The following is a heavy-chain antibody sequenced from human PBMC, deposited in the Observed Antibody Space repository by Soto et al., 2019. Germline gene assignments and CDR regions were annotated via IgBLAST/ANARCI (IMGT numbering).Heavy chain of an antibody. Sequence: ASVKVSCKASGYTFTSYAMHWVRQAPGQRLEWMGWINAGNGNTKYSQKFQGRVTITRDTSASTAYMELSSLRSEDTAVYYCARAGKPVYYYYCRDIWGQGTTVTVSS. CDR3: ARAGKPVYYYYCRDI. J-gene: IGHJ6*02. V-gene: IGHV1-3*01. CDR1: GYTFTSYA. CDR2: INAGNGNT.